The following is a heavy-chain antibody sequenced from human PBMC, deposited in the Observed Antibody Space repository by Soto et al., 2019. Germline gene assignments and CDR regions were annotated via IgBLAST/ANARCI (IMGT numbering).Heavy chain of an antibody. Sequence: QVQLVQSGAEEKKPGASVKVSCKASGYTFSSYAMHWVRQAPGQRLEWMGWINAGNGNTKYSQKXXXXXXXXXXXXXXXXXXXXXXXXXXXTXXXXXXXXGXPIDYWGQGTLVTVSS. CDR3: XXXGXPIDY. CDR1: GYTFSSYA. J-gene: IGHJ4*02. CDR2: INAGNGNT. V-gene: IGHV1-3*05.